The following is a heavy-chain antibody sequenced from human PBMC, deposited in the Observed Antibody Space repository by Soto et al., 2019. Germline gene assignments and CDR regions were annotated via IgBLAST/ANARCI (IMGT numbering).Heavy chain of an antibody. V-gene: IGHV4-59*01. J-gene: IGHJ6*02. D-gene: IGHD3-10*01. CDR3: AGEQTGGSGSYYGQYYYYGMDV. CDR1: GGSISSYY. Sequence: TSETLSLTCTVSGGSISSYYLSWIRQPPGKGLEWIGYIYYSGSTNYNPSLKSRVTISVDTSKNQFSLKLSSVTAADTAVYYCAGEQTGGSGSYYGQYYYYGMDVWGQGTTVTVSS. CDR2: IYYSGST.